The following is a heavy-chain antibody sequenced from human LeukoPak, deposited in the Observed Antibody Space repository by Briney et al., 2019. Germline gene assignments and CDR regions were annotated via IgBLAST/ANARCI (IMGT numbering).Heavy chain of an antibody. CDR2: IWSDATNQ. CDR1: GFTVSHYG. CDR3: AKDAKRAFDYSNSLQH. Sequence: GGSLRLSCEVTGFTVSHYGTHCGRQAPGKGLECVAVIWSDATNQFYADSVKGRFTISRDNFKNTVSPQMNSMRAEDTAVYYCAKDAKRAFDYSNSLQHWGRGSLVTVSS. J-gene: IGHJ4*02. V-gene: IGHV3-33*06. D-gene: IGHD4-11*01.